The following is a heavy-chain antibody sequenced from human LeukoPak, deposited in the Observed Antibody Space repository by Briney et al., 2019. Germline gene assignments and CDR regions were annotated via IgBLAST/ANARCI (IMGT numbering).Heavy chain of an antibody. D-gene: IGHD3-9*01. CDR3: ARAIDYDILTGYYSPTA. Sequence: SVKVSCKASGGTFSSYAISWVRQAPGQGLEWMGRIIPIFGTANYAQKFQGRVTITTDESTSTAYMELSSLRSEDTAVYYCARAIDYDILTGYYSPTAWGQGTLVTVSS. V-gene: IGHV1-69*05. CDR1: GGTFSSYA. CDR2: IIPIFGTA. J-gene: IGHJ5*02.